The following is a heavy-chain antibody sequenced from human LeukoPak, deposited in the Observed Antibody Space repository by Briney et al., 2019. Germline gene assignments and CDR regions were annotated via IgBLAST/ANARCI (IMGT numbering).Heavy chain of an antibody. V-gene: IGHV3-30*03. CDR2: ISYDGSNK. J-gene: IGHJ3*02. Sequence: GGSLRLSCAASGFTFSSYGMHWVRQAPGKGLEWVAVISYDGSNKYYADSVKGRFTISRDNSKNTLYLQMNSLRAEDTAVYYCASGTYGTWIQRHDAFDIWSQGTMVTVSS. CDR3: ASGTYGTWIQRHDAFDI. CDR1: GFTFSSYG. D-gene: IGHD5-18*01.